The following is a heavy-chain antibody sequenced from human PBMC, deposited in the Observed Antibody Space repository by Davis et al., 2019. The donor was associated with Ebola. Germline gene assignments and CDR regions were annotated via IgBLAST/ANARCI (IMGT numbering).Heavy chain of an antibody. Sequence: PGGSLRLSCAASGFTVSSNYMSWVRQAPGKGLEWVAVIYSSGRTFYADSVKGRSTISRDNSNNTLYLQMDTLRSEDTAVYHCARGISGGTVTLGDWGQGTLVTVSS. CDR3: ARGISGGTVTLGD. J-gene: IGHJ1*01. CDR1: GFTVSSNY. CDR2: IYSSGRT. D-gene: IGHD3-16*01. V-gene: IGHV3-66*02.